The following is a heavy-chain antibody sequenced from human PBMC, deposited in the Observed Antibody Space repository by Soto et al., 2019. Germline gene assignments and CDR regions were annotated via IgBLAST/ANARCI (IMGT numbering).Heavy chain of an antibody. CDR2: IYIDGST. D-gene: IGHD6-19*01. V-gene: IGHV3-53*01. J-gene: IGHJ6*02. Sequence: EVQLVDSGGDLIQPGGSLRLSCGASGFTVSGNSLSWVRQAPGKGLEWVSYIYIDGSTYYADSVRGRFTLTRDNSKTTLYLQMNNLRGEDTAVYYCARDGGSGTAVAGLQSSGMGVWGQGTTVTVSS. CDR3: ARDGGSGTAVAGLQSSGMGV. CDR1: GFTVSGNS.